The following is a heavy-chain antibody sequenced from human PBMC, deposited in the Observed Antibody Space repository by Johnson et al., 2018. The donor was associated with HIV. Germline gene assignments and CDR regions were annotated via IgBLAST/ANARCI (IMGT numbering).Heavy chain of an antibody. CDR1: GFTFSSYA. J-gene: IGHJ3*02. Sequence: VQLVESGGGLVQPGGSLRLSCAASGFTFSSYAMSWVRQAPGKGLEWVPAFSGSGGSTYYAASVKGRFTISRDTSKNTLYLQMNSLRAEDTAVYYCARGSGLADAFDIWGQGTMVTVSS. CDR2: FSGSGGST. V-gene: IGHV3-23*04. CDR3: ARGSGLADAFDI. D-gene: IGHD5/OR15-5a*01.